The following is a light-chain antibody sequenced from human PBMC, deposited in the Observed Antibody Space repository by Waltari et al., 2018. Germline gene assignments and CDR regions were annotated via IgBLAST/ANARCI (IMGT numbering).Light chain of an antibody. CDR3: SSFTRTNSWV. J-gene: IGLJ3*02. CDR2: YVN. CDR1: SSDVGGHNY. Sequence: HSALAQPASVSGSPGQSITISCTGTSSDVGGHNYVSWYQQHPGKAPRLMIYYVNNRPSGVSKRFSGSKSGNTASLTISGLQAEDEADYYCSSFTRTNSWVFGGGTKLTVL. V-gene: IGLV2-14*03.